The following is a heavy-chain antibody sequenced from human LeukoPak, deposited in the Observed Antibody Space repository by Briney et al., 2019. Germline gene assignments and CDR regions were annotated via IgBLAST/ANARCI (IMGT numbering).Heavy chain of an antibody. V-gene: IGHV4-34*01. D-gene: IGHD1-1*01. CDR2: VNYSGTS. CDR1: GESFGGFY. Sequence: SETLSLTCAVYGESFGGFYWNWIRQFPGKGLEWLGEVNYSGTSDYNPALESRVDISADPSKRQFSLKLTSVTASDTAVYAVRLTTSRPATATTWFDPWGQGTLVSVSS. CDR3: RLTTSRPATATTWFDP. J-gene: IGHJ5*02.